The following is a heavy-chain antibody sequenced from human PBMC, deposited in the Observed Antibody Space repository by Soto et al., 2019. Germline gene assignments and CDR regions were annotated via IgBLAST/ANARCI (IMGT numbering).Heavy chain of an antibody. Sequence: PRVSLRLSCSASGFTFSSYEMNWVRQSPGTWLEWVSYISSSGSAIYYADSVKGRFTISRDNAKNSLYLQMNSLRADDKDVYYCERDIVVEADWFDPWGQGTLVTVSS. V-gene: IGHV3-48*03. CDR2: ISSSGSAI. D-gene: IGHD2-15*01. CDR1: GFTFSSYE. J-gene: IGHJ5*02. CDR3: ERDIVVEADWFDP.